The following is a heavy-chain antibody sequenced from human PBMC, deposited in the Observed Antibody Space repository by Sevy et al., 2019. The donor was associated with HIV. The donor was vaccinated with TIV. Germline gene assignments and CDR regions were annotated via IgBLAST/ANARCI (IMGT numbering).Heavy chain of an antibody. CDR1: GFTFSTYW. CDR3: ARVYLGSGCFDFDY. V-gene: IGHV3-7*01. D-gene: IGHD3-10*01. Sequence: GGSLRLSCAASGFTFSTYWMSWVRQAPGKGLEWVANIKQDGSEKYYVDSVKGRFTISRDNTKNSLYLQMNSLRAEDTAVYYCARVYLGSGCFDFDYWGQGTLVTVSS. CDR2: IKQDGSEK. J-gene: IGHJ4*02.